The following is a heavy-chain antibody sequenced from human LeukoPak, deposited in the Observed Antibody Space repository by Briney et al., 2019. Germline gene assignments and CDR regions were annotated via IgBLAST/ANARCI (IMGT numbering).Heavy chain of an antibody. Sequence: GGSPRLSCAASGFTFSSYWMHWVRHAPGKGLVWVSRINSDGSSTSYADSVKGRFTISRDNAKNTLYLQMNSLRAEDTAVYYCARDISFMVRGVSDYWGQGTLVTVSS. CDR2: INSDGSST. CDR3: ARDISFMVRGVSDY. CDR1: GFTFSSYW. D-gene: IGHD3-10*01. V-gene: IGHV3-74*01. J-gene: IGHJ4*02.